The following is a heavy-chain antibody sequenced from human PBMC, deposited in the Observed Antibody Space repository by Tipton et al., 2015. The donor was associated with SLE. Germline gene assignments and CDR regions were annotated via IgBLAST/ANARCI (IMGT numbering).Heavy chain of an antibody. CDR2: IYYSGST. CDR3: ARFEGGYSGYFFDY. D-gene: IGHD5-12*01. Sequence: TLSLTCTVSGGSISSYYWSWIRQPPGKGLEWIGYIYYSGSTYYNPSLQSRVTISSDTSKNQFSLELNSVTAADTAVYFCARFEGGYSGYFFDYWGQGTLVTVSS. CDR1: GGSISSYY. J-gene: IGHJ4*02. V-gene: IGHV4-59*12.